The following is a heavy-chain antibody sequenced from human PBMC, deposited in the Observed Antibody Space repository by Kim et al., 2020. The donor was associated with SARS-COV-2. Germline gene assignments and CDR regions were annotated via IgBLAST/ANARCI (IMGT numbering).Heavy chain of an antibody. D-gene: IGHD3-9*01. Sequence: GGSLRLSCAASGFTFDDYAMHWVRQAPGKGLEWVSLISGDGGSTYYADSVKGRFTISRDNSKNSLYLQMNSLRTEDTALYYCAKASLGDILTGYKYYYYGMDVWGQGTTVTVSS. J-gene: IGHJ6*02. V-gene: IGHV3-43*02. CDR1: GFTFDDYA. CDR3: AKASLGDILTGYKYYYYGMDV. CDR2: ISGDGGST.